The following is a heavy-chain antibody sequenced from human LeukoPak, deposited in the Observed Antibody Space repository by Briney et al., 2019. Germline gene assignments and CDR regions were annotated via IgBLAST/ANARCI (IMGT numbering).Heavy chain of an antibody. CDR2: IYSGGST. D-gene: IGHD3-10*01. V-gene: IGHV3-53*01. J-gene: IGHJ6*02. CDR3: ARAVGELSGYYGMDV. CDR1: GFTVSSNY. Sequence: GGSLGLSCAASGFTVSSNYMSWVRQAPGKGLEWVSVIYSGGSTYYADSVKGRFTISRDNSKNTLYLQMNSLRAEDTAVYYCARAVGELSGYYGMDVWGQGTTVTVSS.